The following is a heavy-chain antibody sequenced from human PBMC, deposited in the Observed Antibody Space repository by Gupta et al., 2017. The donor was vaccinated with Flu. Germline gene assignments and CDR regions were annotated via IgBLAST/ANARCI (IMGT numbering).Heavy chain of an antibody. CDR1: GFTFSSYW. V-gene: IGHV3-74*01. Sequence: EVQLVESGGGLVQPGGSLRLSCAASGFTFSSYWMHWVRQAPGKGLVWVSRINSDGSSTSYADSVKGRFTISRDNAKNTLYLQMNSLRAEDTAVYYCARGLRYCSSTSCYSGAFDIWGQGTMVTVSS. J-gene: IGHJ3*02. CDR2: INSDGSST. CDR3: ARGLRYCSSTSCYSGAFDI. D-gene: IGHD2-2*01.